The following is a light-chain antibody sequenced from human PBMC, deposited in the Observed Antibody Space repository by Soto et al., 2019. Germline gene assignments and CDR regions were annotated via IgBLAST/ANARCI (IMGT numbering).Light chain of an antibody. Sequence: SALTQPASVSGSPGQSLTISCTGTSSDVGGYNYVSWYQQHPGKAPKLMIYDVSNRPSGVSNRFSGSKSGNTASLTISGLQAEDEADYYCSSYTSSILFGGGTKLTVL. CDR3: SSYTSSIL. CDR2: DVS. V-gene: IGLV2-14*01. CDR1: SSDVGGYNY. J-gene: IGLJ2*01.